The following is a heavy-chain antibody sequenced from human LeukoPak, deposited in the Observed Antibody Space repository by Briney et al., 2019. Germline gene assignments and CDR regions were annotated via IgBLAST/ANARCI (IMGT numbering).Heavy chain of an antibody. Sequence: PGESLRLSCAASGFTVSSNYMSWVRQAPGKGLEGVSVIYSGGSTYYADSVKGRFTISRDNSKNTLYLQMNSLRAEDTAVYYCAREEGVIITCWGQGTLVTVSS. CDR3: AREEGVIITC. CDR2: IYSGGST. J-gene: IGHJ4*02. D-gene: IGHD3-10*01. V-gene: IGHV3-66*01. CDR1: GFTVSSNY.